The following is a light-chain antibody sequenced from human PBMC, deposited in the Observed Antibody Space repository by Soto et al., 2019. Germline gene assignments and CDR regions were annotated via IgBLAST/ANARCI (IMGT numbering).Light chain of an antibody. CDR3: QQLNTSPLT. CDR1: EDVDSY. Sequence: IQLTQSPSSLSASVGDRVTITCRASEDVDSYLGWYQQKPGKPPKLLIYATSSLETGAASRFSGSGSGTDYTLTIASLQPEDFATYFCQQLNTSPLTFGGGTKVEIK. J-gene: IGKJ4*01. V-gene: IGKV1-9*01. CDR2: ATS.